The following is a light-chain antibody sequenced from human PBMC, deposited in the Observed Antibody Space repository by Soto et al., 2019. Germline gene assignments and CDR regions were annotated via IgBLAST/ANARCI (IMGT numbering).Light chain of an antibody. CDR2: DVS. Sequence: QSALTQPASVSGSPGQSITISCTGTSNDVGGYNYVSWYQQHPGKAPRLMIYDVSNRPSGVSNRFSGSKSGNTASLTISGLQAEDEADYYCSSYTSSSTRNVFGTGTKVTVL. CDR1: SNDVGGYNY. J-gene: IGLJ1*01. V-gene: IGLV2-14*01. CDR3: SSYTSSSTRNV.